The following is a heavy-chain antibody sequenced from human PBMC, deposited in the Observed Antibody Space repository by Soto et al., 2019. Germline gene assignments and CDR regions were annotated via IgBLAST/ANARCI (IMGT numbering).Heavy chain of an antibody. CDR1: GFTFSSYA. CDR3: AKDSPVLMVYAYIFDY. J-gene: IGHJ4*02. CDR2: ISGSGGST. Sequence: VQLLESGGGLVQPGGSLRLSCAASGFTFSSYAMSWVRQAPGKGLEWVSAISGSGGSTYYADSVKGRFTISRDNSKNTLYLQMNSLRAEDTAVYYCAKDSPVLMVYAYIFDYWGQGTLVTVSS. D-gene: IGHD2-8*01. V-gene: IGHV3-23*01.